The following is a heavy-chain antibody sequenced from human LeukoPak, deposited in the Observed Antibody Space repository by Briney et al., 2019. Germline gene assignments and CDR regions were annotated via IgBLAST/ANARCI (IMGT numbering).Heavy chain of an antibody. CDR1: GFTFSSYG. V-gene: IGHV3-30*18. Sequence: GGSLRLSCAAPGFTFSSYGMHWVRQAPGKGLEWVAVISYDGSNKYYADSVKGRFTISRDNSEYTLYLQMNSLRAEDTAVYYCAKDYGLPSGMDVWGQGTTVTVSS. CDR3: AKDYGLPSGMDV. D-gene: IGHD3-10*01. CDR2: ISYDGSNK. J-gene: IGHJ6*02.